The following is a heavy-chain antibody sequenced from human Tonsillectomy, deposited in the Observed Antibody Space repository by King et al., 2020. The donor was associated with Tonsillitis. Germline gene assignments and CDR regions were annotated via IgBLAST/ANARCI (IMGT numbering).Heavy chain of an antibody. V-gene: IGHV1-3*01. CDR1: GYTFTSYA. J-gene: IGHJ4*02. CDR2: INPGNGNT. Sequence: QLVQSGAEVKKPGASVKVSCKASGYTFTSYAMHWVRQAPGQRLEWMGWINPGNGNTKYSQKFQGRVTITRDTSASTAYMELSSLRSEDTAVYYCVREKHSYGYGHWGQGTLVTVSS. CDR3: VREKHSYGYGH. D-gene: IGHD5-18*01.